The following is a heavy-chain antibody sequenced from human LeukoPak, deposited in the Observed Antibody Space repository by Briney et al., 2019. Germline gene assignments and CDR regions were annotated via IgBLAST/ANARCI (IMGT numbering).Heavy chain of an antibody. Sequence: SETLSVTCAVTGGSISSYYWSWIRQPPGKGLEWIGYIHYSGTTNYNPSLKSRVTISVDTSKNQFSLKLSSVTAADTAVYYCARVSWFPGTSYYYMDVWGKGTTVTVSS. V-gene: IGHV4-59*01. CDR1: GGSISSYY. CDR3: ARVSWFPGTSYYYMDV. J-gene: IGHJ6*03. CDR2: IHYSGTT. D-gene: IGHD1-1*01.